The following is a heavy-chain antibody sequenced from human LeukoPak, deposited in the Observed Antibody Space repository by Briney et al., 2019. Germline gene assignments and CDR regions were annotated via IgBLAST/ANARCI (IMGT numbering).Heavy chain of an antibody. CDR1: GGTFSSYA. Sequence: SVKVSCKASGGTFSSYAISWVRQAPGQGLEWMGRIIPILGIANYAQKFQGRVTITADKSTSTAYMELSSLRSEDTAVYYCAREAVTDPYIRDWGQGTLVTVSS. CDR2: IIPILGIA. D-gene: IGHD3-16*02. CDR3: AREAVTDPYIRD. V-gene: IGHV1-69*04. J-gene: IGHJ4*02.